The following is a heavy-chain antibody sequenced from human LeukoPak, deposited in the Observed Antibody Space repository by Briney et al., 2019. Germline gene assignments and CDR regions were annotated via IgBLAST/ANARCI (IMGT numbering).Heavy chain of an antibody. CDR2: INPSGGST. J-gene: IGHJ5*02. CDR1: GYIFTGYY. D-gene: IGHD6-19*01. Sequence: ASVKVSCKASGYIFTGYYMHWVRQAPGQGLEWMGIINPSGGSTSYAQKFQGRVTMTRDMSTSTVYMELSSLRSEDTAVYYCARDGSSGWWFDPWGQGTLVTVSS. CDR3: ARDGSSGWWFDP. V-gene: IGHV1-46*01.